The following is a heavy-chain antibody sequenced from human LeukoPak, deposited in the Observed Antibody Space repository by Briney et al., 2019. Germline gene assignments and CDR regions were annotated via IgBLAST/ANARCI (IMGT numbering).Heavy chain of an antibody. CDR3: AREMHLRYSGSQLYGGFGY. CDR2: IIPIFGTA. Sequence: SVKVSCKASGGTFSSYAISWVRQAPGQGLEWMGGIIPIFGTANYAQKFQGRVTVTADESTSTAYMELSSLRSEDTAVYYCAREMHLRYSGSQLYGGFGYWGQGTLVTVSS. J-gene: IGHJ4*02. CDR1: GGTFSSYA. V-gene: IGHV1-69*13. D-gene: IGHD1-26*01.